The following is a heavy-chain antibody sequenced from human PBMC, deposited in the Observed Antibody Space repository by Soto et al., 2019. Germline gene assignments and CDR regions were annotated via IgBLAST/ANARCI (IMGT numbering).Heavy chain of an antibody. CDR1: GFTFSSYW. V-gene: IGHV3-7*01. D-gene: IGHD5-12*01. Sequence: EVQLVESGGGLVQPGGSLRLSCAASGFTFSSYWMSWVRQAPGKGLEWVANIKQDGSEKYYVDSVKGRFTISRDNAKNSLYLQMNSLRAEDTAVYYCARDDSGYDTNYFDYWGQGTLVTVSS. J-gene: IGHJ4*02. CDR3: ARDDSGYDTNYFDY. CDR2: IKQDGSEK.